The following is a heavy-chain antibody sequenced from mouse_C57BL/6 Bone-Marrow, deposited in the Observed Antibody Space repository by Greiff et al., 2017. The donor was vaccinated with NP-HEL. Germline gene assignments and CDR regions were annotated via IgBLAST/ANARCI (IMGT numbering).Heavy chain of an antibody. J-gene: IGHJ2*01. Sequence: VQLQQSGAELVKPGASVKISCKASGYAFSSYWMNWVKQRPGKGLEWIGQIYPGDGDTNYNGKFKGKATLTADKSSSTAYMQLSSLTSEYSSVYFCARAYYQYFDYWGQGTTLTVSS. CDR2: IYPGDGDT. D-gene: IGHD2-10*01. CDR3: ARAYYQYFDY. V-gene: IGHV1-80*01. CDR1: GYAFSSYW.